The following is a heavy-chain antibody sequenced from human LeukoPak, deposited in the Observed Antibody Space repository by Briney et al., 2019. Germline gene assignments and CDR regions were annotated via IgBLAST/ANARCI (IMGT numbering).Heavy chain of an antibody. V-gene: IGHV3-21*01. J-gene: IGHJ2*01. CDR3: ARDDVVVVAATSWYFDL. Sequence: NPGGSLRLSCAASGFTFINYIMNWVRQAPGKGLELVSSISTGSRHLYYYAASVKGRFTISRDDAKNSLYLQMNSLRADDTAVYYCARDDVVVVAATSWYFDLWGRGTLVTVSS. D-gene: IGHD2-15*01. CDR1: GFTFINYI. CDR2: ISTGSRHL.